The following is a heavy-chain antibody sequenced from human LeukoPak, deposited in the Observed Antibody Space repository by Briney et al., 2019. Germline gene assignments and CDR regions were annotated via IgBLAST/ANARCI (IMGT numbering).Heavy chain of an antibody. CDR2: IWYDGSNK. CDR3: ARGWIQLWQAFDI. CDR1: GFTFSSYG. Sequence: QTGGSLRLSCAASGFTFSSYGMHWVRQAPGKGLEWVAVIWYDGSNKYYADSVKGRFTISRDNSKNTLYLQMNSLRAEDTAVYYCARGWIQLWQAFDIWGQGTMVTVSS. V-gene: IGHV3-33*01. J-gene: IGHJ3*02. D-gene: IGHD5-18*01.